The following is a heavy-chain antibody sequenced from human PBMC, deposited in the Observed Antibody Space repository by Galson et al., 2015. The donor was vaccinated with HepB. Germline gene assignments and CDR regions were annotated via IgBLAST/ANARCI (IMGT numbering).Heavy chain of an antibody. D-gene: IGHD2-15*01. CDR2: ISAYNGNT. CDR3: ARGAFAGVVRATLNNWFDP. V-gene: IGHV1-18*01. CDR1: GYTFSSYS. J-gene: IGHJ5*02. Sequence: SVKVSCKASGYTFSSYSITWVRQAPGQGLEWMGWISAYNGNTNYAQRFQGRVTMTTDTSTSTVYMELRSLTSDDTAVYFCARGAFAGVVRATLNNWFDPCGQGTLVTVSS.